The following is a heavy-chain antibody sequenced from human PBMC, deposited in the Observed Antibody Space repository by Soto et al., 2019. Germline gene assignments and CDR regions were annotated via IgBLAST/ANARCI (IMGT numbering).Heavy chain of an antibody. D-gene: IGHD3-10*01. Sequence: SETLSLTSTVSGGTVISGDFYWSWLRQPPGNGLELIGCISSRGKTDYTPSLKSRVRISVDTSKSQFSLRLTSVTAADTAVYYCAIRTYGLGLYSWGRGALVTV. CDR3: AIRTYGLGLYS. J-gene: IGHJ4*02. CDR2: ISSRGKT. CDR1: GGTVISGDFY. V-gene: IGHV4-61*08.